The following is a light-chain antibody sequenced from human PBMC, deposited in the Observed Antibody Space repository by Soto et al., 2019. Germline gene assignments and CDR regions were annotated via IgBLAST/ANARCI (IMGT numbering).Light chain of an antibody. CDR2: DES. V-gene: IGKV3-11*02. CDR3: QQRSNWTPSIT. CDR1: QSVTTY. J-gene: IGKJ5*01. Sequence: EIVLTQSPGTLSLSPGERANISCRASQSVTTYLSWYQHKPGQAPRLLIYDESDRATGITARFSGSGSGREFTLPISSIEHEEFVVYYCQQRSNWTPSITFGQGTRLEIK.